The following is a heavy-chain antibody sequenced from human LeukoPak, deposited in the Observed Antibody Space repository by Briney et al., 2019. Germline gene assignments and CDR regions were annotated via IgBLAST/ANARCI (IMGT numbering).Heavy chain of an antibody. J-gene: IGHJ5*02. Sequence: GGSLRLSCAASGFTFSGSAMHWVRQASGKGLEWVGRIRSKANSYATAYAASVKGRFTISRDDSKNTAYLQMNSLKTEDTAVYYCTRRQNIGFGELLPFDPWGQGTLVTVSS. V-gene: IGHV3-73*01. CDR3: TRRQNIGFGELLPFDP. D-gene: IGHD3-10*01. CDR1: GFTFSGSA. CDR2: IRSKANSYAT.